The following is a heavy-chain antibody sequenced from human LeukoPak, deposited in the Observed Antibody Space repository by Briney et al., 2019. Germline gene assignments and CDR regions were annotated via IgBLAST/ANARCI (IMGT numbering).Heavy chain of an antibody. D-gene: IGHD5-12*01. J-gene: IGHJ4*02. CDR2: INHSGST. CDR1: GGSFSGYY. CDR3: ARLNRGATSLYFDY. Sequence: SETRSLTCAVYGGSFSGYYWSWIRQPPGKGLEWIGEINHSGSTNYNPSLKSRVTISVDTSKNQFSLKLSSVTAADTAVYYCARLNRGATSLYFDYWGQGTLVTVSS. V-gene: IGHV4-34*01.